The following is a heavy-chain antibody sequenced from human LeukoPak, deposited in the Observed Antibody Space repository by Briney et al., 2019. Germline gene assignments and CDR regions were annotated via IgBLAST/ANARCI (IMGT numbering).Heavy chain of an antibody. Sequence: GASVKVSCKASGGTFSRYAISWVRQAPGQGLEWMGRIIPIFGIANYAQKFQGRVTITADKSTSTAYMELSSLRSEDTAVYYCARDIVEVPAAPSWFDPWGQGTLVTVSS. CDR3: ARDIVEVPAAPSWFDP. V-gene: IGHV1-69*04. D-gene: IGHD2-2*01. J-gene: IGHJ5*02. CDR1: GGTFSRYA. CDR2: IIPIFGIA.